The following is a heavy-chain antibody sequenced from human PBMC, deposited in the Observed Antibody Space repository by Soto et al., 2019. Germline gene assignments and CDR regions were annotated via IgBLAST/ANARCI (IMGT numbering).Heavy chain of an antibody. CDR1: GYTFTGYY. V-gene: IGHV1-2*04. J-gene: IGHJ6*02. D-gene: IGHD2-8*01. CDR3: ALGYCTNGVCYKGDEDHYGMDV. CDR2: INPNSGGT. Sequence: ASVKVSCKASGYTFTGYYMHWVRQAPGQGLEWMGWINPNSGGTNYAQKFQGWVTMTRDTSISTAYMELSRLRSDDTAVYYCALGYCTNGVCYKGDEDHYGMDVWG.